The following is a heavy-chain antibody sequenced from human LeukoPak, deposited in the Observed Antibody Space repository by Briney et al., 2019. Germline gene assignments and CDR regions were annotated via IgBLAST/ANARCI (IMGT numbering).Heavy chain of an antibody. CDR1: GFTFSSYA. CDR2: IWYDGSNK. V-gene: IGHV3-33*08. Sequence: GGSLRLSCAASGFTFSSYAMHWVRQAPGKGLEWVAVIWYDGSNKYYADSVKGRFTISRDNSKNTLYLQMNSLRAEDTAVYYCARDGGSSAFDYWGQGTLVTVSS. J-gene: IGHJ4*02. CDR3: ARDGGSSAFDY. D-gene: IGHD1-26*01.